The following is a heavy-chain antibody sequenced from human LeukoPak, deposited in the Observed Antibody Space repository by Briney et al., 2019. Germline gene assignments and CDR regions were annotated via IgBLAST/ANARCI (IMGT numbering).Heavy chain of an antibody. D-gene: IGHD3-22*01. CDR3: AKDLTADMIVVVIPVDY. J-gene: IGHJ4*02. CDR1: GFTFSSYA. V-gene: IGHV3-23*01. CDR2: ISGSGGST. Sequence: GGSLRLSCAASGFTFSSYAMSWVRQAPGKGLEWVSAISGSGGSTYYADSVKGRFTISRDNSKNTLYLQMNGLRAEDTAVYYCAKDLTADMIVVVIPVDYWGQGTLVTVSS.